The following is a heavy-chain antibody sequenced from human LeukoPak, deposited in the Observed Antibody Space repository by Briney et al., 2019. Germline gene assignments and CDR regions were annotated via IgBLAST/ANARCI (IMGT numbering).Heavy chain of an antibody. V-gene: IGHV1-2*02. J-gene: IGHJ4*02. Sequence: ASVKVSCKASGYTFTCYYMHWVRQAPGQGLEWMGWINPNSGGTNYAQKFQGRVTMTRDTSISTAYMELSRLRSDDTAVYYCARARGSGGRDVRGFDYWGQGTLVTVSS. CDR2: INPNSGGT. D-gene: IGHD2-15*01. CDR3: ARARGSGGRDVRGFDY. CDR1: GYTFTCYY.